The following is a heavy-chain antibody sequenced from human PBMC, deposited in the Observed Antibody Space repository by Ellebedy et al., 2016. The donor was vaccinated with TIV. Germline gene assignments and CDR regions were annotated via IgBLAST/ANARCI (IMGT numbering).Heavy chain of an antibody. CDR3: ARSDFYDDPDY. V-gene: IGHV3-74*01. Sequence: GGSLRLSXVASGFTFSSYWMHWVRQAPGKGLVWVSRFNSDGRSTSYADSVKGRFTISRDNAKNTVYLQMNSLRAEDTAVYYCARSDFYDDPDYWGQGTLVTVSS. CDR2: FNSDGRST. CDR1: GFTFSSYW. J-gene: IGHJ4*02. D-gene: IGHD3-3*01.